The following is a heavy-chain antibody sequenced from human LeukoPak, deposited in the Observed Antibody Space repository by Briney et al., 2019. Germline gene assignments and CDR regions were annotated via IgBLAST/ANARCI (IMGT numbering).Heavy chain of an antibody. Sequence: SETLSLTCTASGASIRSGDYYWSWIRQPPGKGLEWIGYIYDSGSTYYNPSLKSRITISVDTSENRFSLKLSSVTATDTAVYYCARDCSGGSCYGAFDIWSQGTMVTVSS. J-gene: IGHJ3*02. CDR2: IYDSGST. V-gene: IGHV4-30-4*01. CDR1: GASIRSGDYY. CDR3: ARDCSGGSCYGAFDI. D-gene: IGHD2-15*01.